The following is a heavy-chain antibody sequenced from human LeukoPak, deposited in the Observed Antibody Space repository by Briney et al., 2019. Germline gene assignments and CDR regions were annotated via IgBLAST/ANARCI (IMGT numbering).Heavy chain of an antibody. CDR3: ARADYYDSSGYTDAFDI. Sequence: GSPVKVSCKASGGTFSSYAISWVRQAPGQGLEWMGGIIPIFGTANYAQKFQGRVTITADESTSTAYMELSSLRSEDTAVYYCARADYYDSSGYTDAFDIWGQGTMVTVSS. CDR2: IIPIFGTA. D-gene: IGHD3-22*01. J-gene: IGHJ3*02. CDR1: GGTFSSYA. V-gene: IGHV1-69*01.